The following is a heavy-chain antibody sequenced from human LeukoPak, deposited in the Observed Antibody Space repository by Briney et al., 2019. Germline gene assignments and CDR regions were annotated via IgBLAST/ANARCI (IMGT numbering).Heavy chain of an antibody. CDR2: IIPIFGTA. CDR3: TAGGGRWLGLFDY. Sequence: ASVKVSCKASGGTFSSYAISWVRQAPGQGLEWMGGIIPIFGTANYAQKFQGRVTITADESTSTAYMELSSLRSEDTAVYYCTAGGGRWLGLFDYWGQGTLVTVSS. CDR1: GGTFSSYA. D-gene: IGHD6-19*01. V-gene: IGHV1-69*13. J-gene: IGHJ4*02.